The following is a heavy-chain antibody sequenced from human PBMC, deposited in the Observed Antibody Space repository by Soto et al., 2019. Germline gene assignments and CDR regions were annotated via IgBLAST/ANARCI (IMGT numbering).Heavy chain of an antibody. CDR3: ARDCGGDCYYYYGMDV. D-gene: IGHD2-21*02. CDR2: IIPILGIA. J-gene: IGHJ6*02. V-gene: IGHV1-69*04. CDR1: GGTFSSYT. Sequence: GASVKVSCKASGGTFSSYTISWVRQAPGQGLEWMGRIIPILGIANYAQKFQGRVTITADKSTSTAYMELSSLRSEDTAVYYCARDCGGDCYYYYGMDVWGQGTTVTVSS.